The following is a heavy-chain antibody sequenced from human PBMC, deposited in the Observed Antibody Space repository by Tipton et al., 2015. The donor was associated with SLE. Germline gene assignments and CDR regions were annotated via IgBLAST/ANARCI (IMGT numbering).Heavy chain of an antibody. CDR3: ARVRGAGSLRGDWYFDL. Sequence: TLSLTCTVSGGSISSYYWSWIRQPPGKGLEWIGYIYYSGSTNYNPSLESRVTISVDTSKNQFSLKLSSVTAADTAVYYCARVRGAGSLRGDWYFDLWGRGTLVTVSS. CDR1: GGSISSYY. V-gene: IGHV4-59*01. CDR2: IYYSGST. D-gene: IGHD3-10*01. J-gene: IGHJ2*01.